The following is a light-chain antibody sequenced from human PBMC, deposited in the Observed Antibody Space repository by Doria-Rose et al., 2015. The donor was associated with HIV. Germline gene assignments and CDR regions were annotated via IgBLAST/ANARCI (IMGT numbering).Light chain of an antibody. J-gene: IGKJ1*01. CDR3: QQYYSYPPT. Sequence: AIRMTQSPSSLSAPTGDRVTITCRASQDISNYLAWYQQKPGKAPKLLIYAASTLQSGVPSRFSGSGSGTGFTLTISYLQSEDFATYYCQQYYSYPPTFGQGTKVEVK. CDR1: QDISNY. CDR2: AAS. V-gene: IGKV1-8*01.